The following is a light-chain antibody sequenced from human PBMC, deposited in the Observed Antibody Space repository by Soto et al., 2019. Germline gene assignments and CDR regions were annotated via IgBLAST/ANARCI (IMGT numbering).Light chain of an antibody. V-gene: IGLV2-23*02. Sequence: QSALTQPASVSGSPGQSITICCTGTSXDIGVFDLVSWYRQYPGKAPKLMIYGVTKRPSGVSDRFSGSKSGKTASLTISGLQAEDEADYYCCSYAGFTTYVFGSGTKVTVL. J-gene: IGLJ1*01. CDR3: CSYAGFTTYV. CDR1: SXDIGVFDL. CDR2: GVT.